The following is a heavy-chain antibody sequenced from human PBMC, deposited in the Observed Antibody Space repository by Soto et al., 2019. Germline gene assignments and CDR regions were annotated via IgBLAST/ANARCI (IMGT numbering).Heavy chain of an antibody. CDR2: ISAYNGNT. Sequence: ASVKVSCKASGYTFTSYGISWVRQAPGQGLEWMGWISAYNGNTNYAQKLQGRVTMTTDTSMSTAYMELRSLRSDDTAVYYCARAPTRKYYDFWSGFLEYGMDVWGQGTTVTVSS. CDR3: ARAPTRKYYDFWSGFLEYGMDV. J-gene: IGHJ6*02. CDR1: GYTFTSYG. D-gene: IGHD3-3*01. V-gene: IGHV1-18*01.